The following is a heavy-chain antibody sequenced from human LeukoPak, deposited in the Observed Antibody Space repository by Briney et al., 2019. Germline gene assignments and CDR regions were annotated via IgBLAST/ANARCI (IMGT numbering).Heavy chain of an antibody. V-gene: IGHV2-5*01. CDR1: GFSLSTSGVG. Sequence: SGPTLVKPTQTLTLTCTFSGFSLSTSGVGVGWIRQPPGKALEWLALIYWNDDKRYSPSLKSRLTITKDTSKNPVVLTMTNMDPVDTATYYCAHRPLSGGSGWFDYWGQGTLVTVSS. D-gene: IGHD6-25*01. J-gene: IGHJ4*02. CDR2: IYWNDDK. CDR3: AHRPLSGGSGWFDY.